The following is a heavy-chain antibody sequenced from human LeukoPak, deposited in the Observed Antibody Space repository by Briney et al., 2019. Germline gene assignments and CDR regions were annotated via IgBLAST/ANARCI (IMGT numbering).Heavy chain of an antibody. J-gene: IGHJ4*02. V-gene: IGHV3-21*01. D-gene: IGHD6-6*01. CDR1: GFTFSSYS. Sequence: GGSLRLSCAASGFTFSSYSMNWVRQAPGKGLEWVSSISSSSSYIYYADSVKGRFTISRDNAKNSLYLQMNSLRAEDTAVYFCARDLGRAARYYFDYWGQGTLVTVSS. CDR3: ARDLGRAARYYFDY. CDR2: ISSSSSYI.